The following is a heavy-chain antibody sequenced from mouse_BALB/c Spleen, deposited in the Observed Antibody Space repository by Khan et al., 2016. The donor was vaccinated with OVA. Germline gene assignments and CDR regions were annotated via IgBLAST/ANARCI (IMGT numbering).Heavy chain of an antibody. Sequence: EVELVEPGGGLVQPGGSRKLSCAASGFTFSDYGLAWVRQAPGKGPEWVAFISSLAYSIYYADTVTGRFTISRENSKNTLYLEMSSLRSEDTAMYYCARSWAMDYWGQGTSVTVSS. J-gene: IGHJ4*01. CDR2: ISSLAYSI. CDR1: GFTFSDYG. V-gene: IGHV5-15*02. CDR3: ARSWAMDY.